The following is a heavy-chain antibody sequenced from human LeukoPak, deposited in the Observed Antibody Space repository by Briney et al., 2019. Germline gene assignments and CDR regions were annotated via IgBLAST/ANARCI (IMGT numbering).Heavy chain of an antibody. Sequence: ASVKVSCKASGYTFTGYYMYWVRQAPGQGLEWMGWINPNSGVTEYVQNFQGRVTMTRDTSISTAYMEQSRLRSDDTAVYYCARGGQLGYSGNYFHYWGQGTLVTVSS. D-gene: IGHD1-26*01. V-gene: IGHV1-2*02. J-gene: IGHJ4*02. CDR2: INPNSGVT. CDR1: GYTFTGYY. CDR3: ARGGQLGYSGNYFHY.